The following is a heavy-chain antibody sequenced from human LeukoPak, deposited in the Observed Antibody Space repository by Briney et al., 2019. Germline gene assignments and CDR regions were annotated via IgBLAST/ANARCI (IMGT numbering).Heavy chain of an antibody. CDR1: GYTLTGYY. V-gene: IGHV1-2*02. D-gene: IGHD6-6*01. Sequence: ASVKVSCKASGYTLTGYYMHWVRQAPGQGLEWMGWINPNSGGTNYAQKFQGRVTMTRDTSISTAYMELSRLRSDDTAVYYCARGLLGSSSGPKWYFDLWGRGTLVTVSS. CDR2: INPNSGGT. CDR3: ARGLLGSSSGPKWYFDL. J-gene: IGHJ2*01.